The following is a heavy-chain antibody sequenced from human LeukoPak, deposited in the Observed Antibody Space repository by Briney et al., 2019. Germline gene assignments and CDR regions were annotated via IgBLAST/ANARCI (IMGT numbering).Heavy chain of an antibody. CDR3: ARTDYSSSNWFDP. D-gene: IGHD6-13*01. Sequence: PSETLSLTCTVSGGSISSYYWSWIRRPPGKGLEWIGYIYYSGSTNYNPSLKSRVTISVDTSKNQFSLKLSSVTAADTAVYYCARTDYSSSNWFDPWGQGTLVTVSS. J-gene: IGHJ5*02. CDR1: GGSISSYY. V-gene: IGHV4-59*01. CDR2: IYYSGST.